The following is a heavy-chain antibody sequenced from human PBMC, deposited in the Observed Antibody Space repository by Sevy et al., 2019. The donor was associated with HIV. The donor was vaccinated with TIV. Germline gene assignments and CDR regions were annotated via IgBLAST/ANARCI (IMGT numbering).Heavy chain of an antibody. CDR2: IYYSGST. D-gene: IGHD3-3*01. CDR1: GGSISSYY. CDR3: ARASAGYYDFWSGYQLSYYFDY. Sequence: SETLSLTCTVSGGSISSYYWSWIRQPPGKGLEWIGYIYYSGSTNYNPSLKSRVTISVDTSKNQFSLKLSSVTAADTAVYYCARASAGYYDFWSGYQLSYYFDYWGQRTLVTVSS. V-gene: IGHV4-59*01. J-gene: IGHJ4*02.